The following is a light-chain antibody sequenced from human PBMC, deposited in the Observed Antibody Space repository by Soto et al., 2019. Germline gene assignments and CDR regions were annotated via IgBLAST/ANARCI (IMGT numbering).Light chain of an antibody. CDR2: EVT. Sequence: QSVLTQPPSVSGSPGQSVTISCTGTSSDVGHYNRVSWYQQPPGTAPKLMIYEVTNRPSGVPDRFSGSKSGNTASLTISGLQADDEADYYCSSYSSSSTYVVFGGGTKVTVL. CDR1: SSDVGHYNR. V-gene: IGLV2-18*02. CDR3: SSYSSSSTYVV. J-gene: IGLJ2*01.